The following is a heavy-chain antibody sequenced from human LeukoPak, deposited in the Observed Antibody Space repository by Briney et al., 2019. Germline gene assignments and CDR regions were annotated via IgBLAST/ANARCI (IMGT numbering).Heavy chain of an antibody. CDR2: INPNSGGT. Sequence: ASVKVSCKASGYTFTGYYMHWVRQAPGQGLEWMGWINPNSGGTNYAQKFQGWVTMTRDTSISTAYMELSRLRSDDTAVYYCARDYRADYGGNSHLDYWGQGTLVTGSS. V-gene: IGHV1-2*04. CDR1: GYTFTGYY. D-gene: IGHD4-23*01. J-gene: IGHJ4*02. CDR3: ARDYRADYGGNSHLDY.